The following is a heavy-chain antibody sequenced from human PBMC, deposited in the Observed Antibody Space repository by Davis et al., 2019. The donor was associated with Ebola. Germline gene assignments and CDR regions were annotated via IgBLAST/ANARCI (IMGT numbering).Heavy chain of an antibody. CDR2: IIPIIARE. CDR3: ARVRVMSGIVVVVAANDYYYGMDV. CDR1: GGTFYSYG. J-gene: IGHJ6*02. V-gene: IGHV1-69*13. Sequence: SVKVSCKASGGTFYSYGISWVRQAPGQGLEWVGGIIPIIARENYAQKFQGRVTISADESTNTAYMELSSLRSEDKAVYYCARVRVMSGIVVVVAANDYYYGMDVWGQGTTVTVSS. D-gene: IGHD2-15*01.